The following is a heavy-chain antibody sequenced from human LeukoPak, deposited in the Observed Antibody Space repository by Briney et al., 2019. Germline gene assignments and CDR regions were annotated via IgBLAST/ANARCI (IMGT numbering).Heavy chain of an antibody. Sequence: ASVKVSCTASGYTFTSYYMHWVRQAPGQGLEWMGMINPSGGSTSYAQKFQGRVTMTRDMSTSTVYMELSSLRSEDTAVYYCARTPGRITIFGVVILDFDYWGQGTLVTVSS. CDR3: ARTPGRITIFGVVILDFDY. CDR2: INPSGGST. V-gene: IGHV1-46*01. J-gene: IGHJ4*02. CDR1: GYTFTSYY. D-gene: IGHD3-3*01.